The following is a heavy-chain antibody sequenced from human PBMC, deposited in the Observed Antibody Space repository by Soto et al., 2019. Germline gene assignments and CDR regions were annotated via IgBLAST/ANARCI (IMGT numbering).Heavy chain of an antibody. D-gene: IGHD2-2*01. CDR2: IKSKVDGGTA. J-gene: IGHJ6*02. Sequence: GSLRLSCEASGFTFSNAWMNWVRQGPGKGLEWLGRIKSKVDGGTADYGAATKGRFSISRDDLKNMLYLQMNSLKPDDTAVYYCTTLSYLYYDGMDVWGQGTTVTVS. V-gene: IGHV3-15*01. CDR1: GFTFSNAW. CDR3: TTLSYLYYDGMDV.